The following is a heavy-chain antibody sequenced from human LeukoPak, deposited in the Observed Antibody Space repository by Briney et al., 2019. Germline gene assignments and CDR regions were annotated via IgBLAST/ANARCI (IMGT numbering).Heavy chain of an antibody. CDR3: ARDRAAAGNYYYGMDV. Sequence: ASVKVSFKASGYTFTVYYMHWVRQAPGQGREWMGGMRAYNGNTNYAQKLQGRVTMTTDTSTSTAHMELRSLRSDDTAVYYCARDRAAAGNYYYGMDVWGQGTTVTVSS. V-gene: IGHV1-18*04. CDR2: MRAYNGNT. J-gene: IGHJ6*02. D-gene: IGHD6-13*01. CDR1: GYTFTVYY.